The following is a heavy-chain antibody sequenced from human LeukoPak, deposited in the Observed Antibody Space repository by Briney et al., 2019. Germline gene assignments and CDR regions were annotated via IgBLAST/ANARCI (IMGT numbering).Heavy chain of an antibody. Sequence: ASVKVSCKASGYTFTGNYMHWVRQAPGQGLEWMGWINPNSGGTNYAQKFQGRVTMTRDTSIGTAYMELNRLRSDDTAVYYCARGSYDSSYFEYFHYWGQGTLVTVSS. CDR1: GYTFTGNY. CDR3: ARGSYDSSYFEYFHY. J-gene: IGHJ1*01. V-gene: IGHV1-2*02. CDR2: INPNSGGT. D-gene: IGHD3-22*01.